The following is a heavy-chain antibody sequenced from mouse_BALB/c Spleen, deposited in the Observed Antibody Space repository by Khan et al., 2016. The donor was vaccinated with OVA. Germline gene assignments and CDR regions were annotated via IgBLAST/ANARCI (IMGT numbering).Heavy chain of an antibody. V-gene: IGHV5-6*01. D-gene: IGHD4-1*01. CDR3: ADHLTGSFAY. CDR2: ISSGGDYT. J-gene: IGHJ3*01. CDR1: GFTFSSYS. Sequence: EVELVEPGGHLVKPGGSLKLSCAASGFTFSSYSMSWVRQTPDKRLEWVASISSGGDYTYSPDSVKGRFTISRDNAKNTLYLQMSDLKSEDTARDYCADHLTGSFAYWGQGTLVTVSA.